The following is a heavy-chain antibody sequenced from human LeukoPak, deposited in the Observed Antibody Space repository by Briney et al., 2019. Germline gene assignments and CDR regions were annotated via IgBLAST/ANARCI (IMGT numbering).Heavy chain of an antibody. CDR3: ARGRRISGSYYFDY. CDR2: ISGSGDNT. D-gene: IGHD1-26*01. CDR1: GFTFSSYA. J-gene: IGHJ4*02. V-gene: IGHV3-23*01. Sequence: GGSLRLSCAASGFTFSSYAMSWVRQAPGKGLEWVSGISGSGDNTKYADFARGRFTISRDNSNNTLYLQMSNLRGDDTALYYCARGRRISGSYYFDYWGQGTLVTVSP.